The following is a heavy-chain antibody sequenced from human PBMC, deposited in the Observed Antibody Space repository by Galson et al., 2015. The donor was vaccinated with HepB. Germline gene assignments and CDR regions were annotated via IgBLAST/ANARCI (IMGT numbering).Heavy chain of an antibody. J-gene: IGHJ4*02. CDR1: GSTFTSYG. CDR2: ISAYNGNT. Sequence: SVKVSCKASGSTFTSYGISWVRQAPGQGLEWMGWISAYNGNTNYAQKLQGRVTMTTDTSTSTAYMELRSLRSDDTAVYYCARDYKYNHYYHSNTYPGYWGQGTLVTVSS. V-gene: IGHV1-18*01. CDR3: ARDYKYNHYYHSNTYPGY. D-gene: IGHD3-22*01.